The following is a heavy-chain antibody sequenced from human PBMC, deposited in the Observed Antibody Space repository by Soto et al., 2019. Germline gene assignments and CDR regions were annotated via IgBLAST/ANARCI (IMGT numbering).Heavy chain of an antibody. V-gene: IGHV4-31*03. CDR2: IYYSGST. Sequence: PSETLSLTCTVSGGSISSGGYYWSWIRQHPGKGLEWIGYIYYSGSTYYNPSLKSRVTISVDTSKNQFSLKLSSVTAADTAVYYCARDRAPYGSGSCYYYDVQDFSGQGSSVIGSS. CDR3: ARDRAPYGSGSCYYYDVQDF. CDR1: GGSISSGGYY. J-gene: IGHJ6*02. D-gene: IGHD3-10*01.